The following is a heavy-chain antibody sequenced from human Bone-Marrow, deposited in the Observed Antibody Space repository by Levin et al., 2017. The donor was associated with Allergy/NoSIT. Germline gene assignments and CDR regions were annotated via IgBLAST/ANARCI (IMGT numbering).Heavy chain of an antibody. CDR2: ISYDGSNK. CDR1: GFTFSSYG. D-gene: IGHD3-16*01. V-gene: IGHV3-30*18. J-gene: IGHJ6*03. CDR3: AKDKGEYWDQYYMDV. Sequence: GGSLRLSCAASGFTFSSYGMHWVRQAPGKGLEWVAVISYDGSNKYYADSVKGRFTISRDNSKNTLYLQMNSLRAEDTAVYYCAKDKGEYWDQYYMDVWGKGTTVTVSS.